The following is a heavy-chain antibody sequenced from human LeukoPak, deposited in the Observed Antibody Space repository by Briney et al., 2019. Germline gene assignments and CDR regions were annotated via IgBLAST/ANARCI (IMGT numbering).Heavy chain of an antibody. CDR3: AREQGSWYGNYFDY. CDR2: IWYDGSNK. V-gene: IGHV3-33*08. D-gene: IGHD6-13*01. CDR1: EFTFSNYV. J-gene: IGHJ4*02. Sequence: PGGSLRLSCAASEFTFSNYVMNWVRQAPGKRLEWVAVIWYDGSNKYYADSVKGRFTISRDNSKSTLYLQMNSLRAEDTAVYYCAREQGSWYGNYFDYWGQGTLVTVSS.